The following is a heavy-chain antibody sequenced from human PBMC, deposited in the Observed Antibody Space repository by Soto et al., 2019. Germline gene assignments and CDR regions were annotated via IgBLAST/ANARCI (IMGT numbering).Heavy chain of an antibody. V-gene: IGHV1-69*02. D-gene: IGHD5-12*01. CDR3: ARGSYDDTDAFDI. CDR2: IIPILGIA. J-gene: IGHJ3*02. CDR1: GGTFSSYT. Sequence: SVKVSCKASGGTFSSYTISWVRQAPGQGLEWMGRIIPILGIANYAQKFQGRVTITADKSTSTAYMELSSLRSEDTAVYYCARGSYDDTDAFDIWGQGTMVTVSS.